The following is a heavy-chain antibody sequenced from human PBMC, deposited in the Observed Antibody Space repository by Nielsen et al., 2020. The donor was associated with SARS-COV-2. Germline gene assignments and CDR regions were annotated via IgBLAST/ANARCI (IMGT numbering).Heavy chain of an antibody. D-gene: IGHD6-13*01. CDR2: ISSYNGNT. Sequence: ASVKVSCKASGYTFTSYGISWVRQAPGQRLEWMGWISSYNGNTNYAQKFQGRVTMTEDTSTDTAYMELSSLRSEDTAVYYCATGAAAGTQNWFDPWGQGTLVTVSS. V-gene: IGHV1-18*04. J-gene: IGHJ5*02. CDR3: ATGAAAGTQNWFDP. CDR1: GYTFTSYG.